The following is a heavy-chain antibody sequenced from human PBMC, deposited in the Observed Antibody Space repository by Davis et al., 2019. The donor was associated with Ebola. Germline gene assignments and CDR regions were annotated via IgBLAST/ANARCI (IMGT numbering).Heavy chain of an antibody. Sequence: GESLKISCADSVITFSSYAMTWVRQAPGKGLEWVSAISGSGGTTYYAGSVKGRFTVSRDNSKKTMYLQMNSLRAEDTAVYYCARGHYGMDVWGKGTTVTVSS. CDR3: ARGHYGMDV. CDR1: VITFSSYA. CDR2: ISGSGGTT. V-gene: IGHV3-23*01. J-gene: IGHJ6*04.